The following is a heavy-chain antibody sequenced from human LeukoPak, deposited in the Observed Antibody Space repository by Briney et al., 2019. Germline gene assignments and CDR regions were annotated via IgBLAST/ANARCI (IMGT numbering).Heavy chain of an antibody. CDR3: AKISRGYVPVNPTPIDY. J-gene: IGHJ4*02. D-gene: IGHD5-12*01. CDR2: ISGSGGST. Sequence: PGGSLRLSCAASGFTFSSYAMSWVRQAPGKGLEWVSAISGSGGSTYYADSVKGRFTISRDNSKNTLYLQMNSLRAEDTAVYYCAKISRGYVPVNPTPIDYWGQGTLATVSS. V-gene: IGHV3-23*01. CDR1: GFTFSSYA.